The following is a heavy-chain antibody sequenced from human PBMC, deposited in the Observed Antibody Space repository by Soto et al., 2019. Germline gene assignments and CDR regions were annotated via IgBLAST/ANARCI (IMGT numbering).Heavy chain of an antibody. CDR1: RDSISNNKW. CDR2: IYHDGRT. D-gene: IGHD2-8*01. Sequence: QVQLQESGPGLVQPSGTLSLTCAVSRDSISNNKWWTWVRQPPGKGLEWIGEIYHDGRTHYNPSLKSRLIISVDKSKNQFSLRLTSVTAADTAVYYCVRDSPGNGLDFDSWGQGTLVTVSS. J-gene: IGHJ4*02. V-gene: IGHV4-4*02. CDR3: VRDSPGNGLDFDS.